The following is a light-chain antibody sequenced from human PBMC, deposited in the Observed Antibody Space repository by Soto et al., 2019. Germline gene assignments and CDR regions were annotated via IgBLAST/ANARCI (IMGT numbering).Light chain of an antibody. V-gene: IGKV3-20*01. CDR3: QQYDSSPRT. CDR1: QSLRSTS. Sequence: EIVLTQSPRTLSLSPVERATLSCRASQSLRSTSLAWYQQKPGQAPRLLISGASTRAADIPDRFSGSGSGTDFTLTIGRLEPEDPAVYYCQQYDSSPRTFGQGTKVDIK. J-gene: IGKJ1*01. CDR2: GAS.